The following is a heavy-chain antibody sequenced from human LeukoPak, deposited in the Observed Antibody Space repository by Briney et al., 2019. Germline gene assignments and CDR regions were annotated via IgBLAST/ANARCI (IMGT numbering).Heavy chain of an antibody. CDR3: AKDRALHSTVVTTYAEYFHH. J-gene: IGHJ1*01. CDR1: GFTFSSYS. V-gene: IGHV3-21*04. CDR2: ISTSSSYI. Sequence: GGSLRLSCAASGFTFSSYSMNWVRQAPGKGLEWVSSISTSSSYIYSADSVKGRFTISRDNAKNSLYLQMNSLRAEDTAVYYCAKDRALHSTVVTTYAEYFHHWGQGTLVTVSS. D-gene: IGHD4-23*01.